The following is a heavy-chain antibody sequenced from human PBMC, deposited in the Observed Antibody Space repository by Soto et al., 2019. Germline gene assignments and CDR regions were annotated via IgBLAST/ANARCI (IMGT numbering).Heavy chain of an antibody. D-gene: IGHD4-17*01. CDR2: ISSSTNTI. V-gene: IGHV3-48*02. CDR1: GFTFSSYS. CDR3: VRGWTTGDS. Sequence: EVQLVESGGGLVQPGGSLRLSCAASGFTFSSYSMNWVRQAPGKGLEWISYISSSTNTIDYADSVKGRFTISRDNAKSSLYLQINSLRDEDTAVYYCVRGWTTGDSWGQGTLVTVSS. J-gene: IGHJ4*02.